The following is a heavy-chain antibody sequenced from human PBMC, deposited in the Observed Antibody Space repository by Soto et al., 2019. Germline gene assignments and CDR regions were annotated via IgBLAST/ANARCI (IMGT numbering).Heavy chain of an antibody. CDR2: ITITGDTT. CDR3: AKGGGGDHGY. Sequence: EVQLVESEGGLVQPGGSLRLSCEASGFIFTTSDMSWVRQAPGKGLEWISSITITGDTTHYADSVKGRFTISRDNSRNTVYLQMNSLGADDTAVYYCAKGGGGDHGYWGQGTLVAVSS. V-gene: IGHV3-23*04. D-gene: IGHD2-21*02. J-gene: IGHJ4*02. CDR1: GFIFTTSD.